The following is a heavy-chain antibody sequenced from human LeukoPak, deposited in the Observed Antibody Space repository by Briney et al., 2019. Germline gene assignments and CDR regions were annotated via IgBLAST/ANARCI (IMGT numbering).Heavy chain of an antibody. CDR1: GGSISIYY. Sequence: PSETLSLTCTVSGGSISIYYWSWIRHPPGKGLECIGYIYSIVSTNYNPSLKSRVTISVNTSKNQLSLNLSSVTAADTAVYYCARAVVLWLGELSFRFDPWGQGNLVTVSS. V-gene: IGHV4-59*08. J-gene: IGHJ5*02. D-gene: IGHD3-10*01. CDR3: ARAVVLWLGELSFRFDP. CDR2: IYSIVST.